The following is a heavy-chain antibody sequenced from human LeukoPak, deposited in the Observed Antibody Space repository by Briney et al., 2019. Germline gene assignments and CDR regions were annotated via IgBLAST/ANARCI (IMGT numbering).Heavy chain of an antibody. V-gene: IGHV3-48*01. CDR1: GFTFSTYS. J-gene: IGHJ4*02. CDR2: ISSSSSVI. D-gene: IGHD3-10*01. CDR3: ARDMSLLWFGDPFDY. Sequence: PGGSLRLSCAASGFTFSTYSMSWVRQAPGKGLEWISYISSSSSVIYYADSVEGRFTISRDNARNSLYLQMNSLRGEDTAVYYCARDMSLLWFGDPFDYWGQGALVTVSS.